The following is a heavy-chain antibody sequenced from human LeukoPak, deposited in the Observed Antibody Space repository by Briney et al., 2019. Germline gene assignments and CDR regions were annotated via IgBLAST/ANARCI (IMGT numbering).Heavy chain of an antibody. CDR3: ARVGGGNYYYYGMDV. J-gene: IGHJ6*02. Sequence: PSETLSLTCTVSGGSISSYYLTWIRQPPGKGLEWIGDIYYRGSTNYNPSLKSRVTISVDTSKNQFSLKLSSVTAGDTAVYYCARVGGGNYYYYGMDVWGQGTTVTVSS. V-gene: IGHV4-59*08. D-gene: IGHD2-15*01. CDR1: GGSISSYY. CDR2: IYYRGST.